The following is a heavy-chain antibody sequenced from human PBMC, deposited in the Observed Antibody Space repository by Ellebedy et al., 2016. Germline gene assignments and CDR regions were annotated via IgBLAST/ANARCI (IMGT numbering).Heavy chain of an antibody. J-gene: IGHJ3*02. CDR2: IYYSGST. CDR1: GGSISSYY. D-gene: IGHD1-26*01. CDR3: ARDGGGSYLNYDAFDI. Sequence: SETLSLXXTVSGGSISSYYWSWIRQPPGKGLQWIGSIYYSGSTYYNPSLKSRVTISVDTSKNQFSLKLSSVTAADTAVYYCARDGGGSYLNYDAFDIWGQGTMVTVSS. V-gene: IGHV4-59*01.